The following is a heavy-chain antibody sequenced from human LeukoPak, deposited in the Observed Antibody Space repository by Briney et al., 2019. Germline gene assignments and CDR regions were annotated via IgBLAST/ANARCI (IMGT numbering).Heavy chain of an antibody. CDR1: GGSISSGGYY. Sequence: SQTLSLTCTVSGGSISSGGYYWSWIRQPAGKGLEWIGRMYSSGSTNYNPSLKSRVSMSLDTSKNQFSLKLTSVTAADTAVYYCARGGKATVVTMWGQGILVTVSS. CDR3: ARGGKATVVTM. V-gene: IGHV4-61*02. CDR2: MYSSGST. D-gene: IGHD4-23*01. J-gene: IGHJ4*02.